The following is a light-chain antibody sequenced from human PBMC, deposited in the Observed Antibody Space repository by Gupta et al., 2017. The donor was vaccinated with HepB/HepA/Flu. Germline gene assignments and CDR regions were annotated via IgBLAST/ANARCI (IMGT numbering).Light chain of an antibody. CDR1: QDIRNY. V-gene: IGKV1-33*01. CDR3: QQCEDLPLT. J-gene: IGKJ4*01. CDR2: DVS. Sequence: DVQMTQSPSSLSASVGDRVTITCQASQDIRNYLNWYQQKPGKAPKLLIHDVSNLKAGVPSRFSGSRSGRDFTFTITSLQPEDIATDYCQQCEDLPLTFGGGTNVQIK.